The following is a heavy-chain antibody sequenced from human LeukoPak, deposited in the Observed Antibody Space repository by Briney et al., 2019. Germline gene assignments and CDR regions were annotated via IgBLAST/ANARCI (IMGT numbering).Heavy chain of an antibody. V-gene: IGHV5-51*01. CDR3: ARHKNWNWRSDSFDL. CDR1: GYSFINYR. CDR2: IYPGDSET. Sequence: GESLKISCQGSGYSFINYRINWVRQAPGKGLEWMGAIYPGDSETSYSPSFQGQVTLSVDESISTAFLQWSSLKASDTANYYCARHKNWNWRSDSFDLWGQGTMVTVSS. J-gene: IGHJ3*01. D-gene: IGHD1-7*01.